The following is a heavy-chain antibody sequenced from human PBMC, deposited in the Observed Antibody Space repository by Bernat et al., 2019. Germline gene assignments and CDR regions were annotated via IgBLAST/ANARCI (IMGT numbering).Heavy chain of an antibody. V-gene: IGHV3-30-3*01. CDR1: GFTFSSYA. CDR2: ISYDGSNK. CDR3: AGADHYGMDV. Sequence: QVQLVESGGGVVQPGRSLRLSCAASGFTFSSYAMHWVRQAPGKGLEWVAVISYDGSNKYYADSVQGRFTISRDNSKNTLYLQMNSLRAEDTAVYYCAGADHYGMDVWGQGTTVTVSS. J-gene: IGHJ6*02.